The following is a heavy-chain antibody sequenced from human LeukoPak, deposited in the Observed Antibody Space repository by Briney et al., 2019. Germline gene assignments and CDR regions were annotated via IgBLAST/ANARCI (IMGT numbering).Heavy chain of an antibody. CDR3: AKEGGDYALYLDY. CDR1: GFTFSSPW. CDR2: ISGSSGST. D-gene: IGHD4-17*01. V-gene: IGHV3-23*01. J-gene: IGHJ4*02. Sequence: GGYLRLGYKASGFTFSSPWMHWVRQATGKGLKWLSAISGSSGSTYYADSVKGGFTISRDNSKNTLYLQMNSLRAEDTAVYYCAKEGGDYALYLDYWGQGTLVTVSS.